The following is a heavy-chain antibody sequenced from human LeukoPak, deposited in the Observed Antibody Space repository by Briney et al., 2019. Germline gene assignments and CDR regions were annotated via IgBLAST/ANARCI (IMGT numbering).Heavy chain of an antibody. CDR1: GFTFSNYW. CDR2: IKEDESEK. V-gene: IGHV3-7*01. CDR3: AAGYGVVSASLTLDY. J-gene: IGHJ4*02. Sequence: PGGSLRLSCAASGFTFSNYWMSWVRQAPGNGPEWVANIKEDESEKNYVNSVKDRLTISRDNATNSLYLQMNSLRAEDTAVYYCAAGYGVVSASLTLDYWGQGTLVTVSS. D-gene: IGHD3-10*01.